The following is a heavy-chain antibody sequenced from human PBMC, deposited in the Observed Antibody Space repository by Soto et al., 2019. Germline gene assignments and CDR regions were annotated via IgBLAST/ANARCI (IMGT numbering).Heavy chain of an antibody. V-gene: IGHV4-30-4*01. CDR1: GGSISSGTYY. D-gene: IGHD4-17*01. Sequence: LSLTCTVSGGSISSGTYYWSWIRQPPGKGLEWIGYIYHSGSSQYNPSLKSRVTISIDTSKNQFSLELRSVTAADTAVYYCARDLLDTTVDYYFDYWGPGRLVTVSS. CDR3: ARDLLDTTVDYYFDY. J-gene: IGHJ4*02. CDR2: IYHSGSS.